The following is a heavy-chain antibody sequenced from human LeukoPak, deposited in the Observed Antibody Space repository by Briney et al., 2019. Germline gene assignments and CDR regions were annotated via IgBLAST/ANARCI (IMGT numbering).Heavy chain of an antibody. CDR1: GFTFSSYE. J-gene: IGHJ4*02. CDR2: ISSGGNTI. V-gene: IGHV3-48*03. D-gene: IGHD5-18*01. Sequence: QPGGSLRLACAASGFTFSSYEMNWVRQAPGKGLEWVSYISSGGNTIYYADSVKGRFTISRDNAKNSLYLQMNSLRAADTAVYYCAREGTGMVSFDYWGQGTLVTVSS. CDR3: AREGTGMVSFDY.